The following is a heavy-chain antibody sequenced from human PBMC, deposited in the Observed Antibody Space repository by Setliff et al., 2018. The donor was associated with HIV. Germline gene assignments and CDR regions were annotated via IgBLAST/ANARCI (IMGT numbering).Heavy chain of an antibody. J-gene: IGHJ5*02. Sequence: GGSLRLSCAASGFSVSDNYMTWVRQAPGKGPEWVSFIYNDGRTYYADSVQGRFTISRDDSNNTLYLQMHSLRDDDTAAYYCAKGVKWLAPWGQGVLVTVSS. CDR3: AKGVKWLAP. CDR2: IYNDGRT. V-gene: IGHV3-53*01. CDR1: GFSVSDNY. D-gene: IGHD2-21*01.